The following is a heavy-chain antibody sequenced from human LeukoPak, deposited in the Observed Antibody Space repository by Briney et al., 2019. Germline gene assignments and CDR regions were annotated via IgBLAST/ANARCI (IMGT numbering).Heavy chain of an antibody. Sequence: PGGSLRLSCAASGFTFNSYWMTWVRQAPGKGLEWVANIKQDGSEKLYVDSVKGRFAISRDNAKNSLYLQMNSLRVEDTAVYYCAXXRGGWGQGTLVTVSS. J-gene: IGHJ4*02. V-gene: IGHV3-7*03. CDR1: GFTFNSYW. CDR2: IKQDGSEK. CDR3: AXXRGG. D-gene: IGHD3-16*01.